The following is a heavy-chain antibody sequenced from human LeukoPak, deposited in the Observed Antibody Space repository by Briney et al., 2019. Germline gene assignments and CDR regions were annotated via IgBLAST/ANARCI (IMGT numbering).Heavy chain of an antibody. J-gene: IGHJ5*02. CDR3: ARAVAAAGTSIWFDP. CDR2: INPNSGGT. V-gene: IGHV1-2*02. CDR1: GYTFTGYY. D-gene: IGHD6-13*01. Sequence: GASVKVSCKASGYTFTGYYMHWVRQAPGQGLEWMGWINPNSGGTNYAQKFQGRVTMTRDTSISTAYMEVSRLRSDDTAVYYCARAVAAAGTSIWFDPWGQGTLVTVSS.